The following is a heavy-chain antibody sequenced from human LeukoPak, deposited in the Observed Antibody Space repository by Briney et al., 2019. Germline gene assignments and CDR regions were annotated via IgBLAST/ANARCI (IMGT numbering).Heavy chain of an antibody. CDR2: IYDDETSA. V-gene: IGHV3-74*01. CDR1: GFTFSNTW. J-gene: IGHJ4*02. CDR3: ARGAPIDY. Sequence: GGSLRLSCAASGFTFSNTWIYWVRQGLGKGLVWVSRIYDDETSATYADSVKGRFTISRDNAKNTLYLQMDSLRVDDTAVYYCARGAPIDYWGQGTLVTVSS.